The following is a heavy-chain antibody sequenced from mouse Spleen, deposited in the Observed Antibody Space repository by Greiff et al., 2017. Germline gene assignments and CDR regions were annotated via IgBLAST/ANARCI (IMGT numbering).Heavy chain of an antibody. CDR1: GFTFSSYA. CDR2: ISSGGSYT. D-gene: IGHD2-10*02. CDR3: ARQEYGNYEDY. J-gene: IGHJ2*01. Sequence: EVMLVESGGGLVKPGGSLKLSCAASGFTFSSYAMSWVRQTPEKRLEWVATISSGGSYTYYPDSVKGRFTISRDNAKNTLYLQMSSLRSEDTAMYYCARQEYGNYEDYWGQGTTLTVSS. V-gene: IGHV5-9-1*01.